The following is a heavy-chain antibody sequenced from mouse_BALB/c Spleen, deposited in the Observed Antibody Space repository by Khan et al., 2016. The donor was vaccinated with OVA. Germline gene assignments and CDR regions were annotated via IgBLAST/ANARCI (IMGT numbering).Heavy chain of an antibody. CDR3: ARVYGGDFDY. V-gene: IGHV3-2*02. Sequence: EVQLQESGPGLVKPSQSLSLTCTVTGYSIPSDYAWNWIRQFPGNKLEWMGFISYSGKTKYNPSLKSRFSINRDTSKNQFFLQLNSVTTEDTATYYCARVYGGDFDYWGQGTSLTVSS. D-gene: IGHD1-1*01. J-gene: IGHJ2*02. CDR1: GYSIPSDYA. CDR2: ISYSGKT.